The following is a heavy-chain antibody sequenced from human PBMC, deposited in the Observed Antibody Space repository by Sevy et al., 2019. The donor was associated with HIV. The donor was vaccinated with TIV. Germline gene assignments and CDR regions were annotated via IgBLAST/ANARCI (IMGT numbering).Heavy chain of an antibody. CDR1: GVSITSGHYY. Sequence: SETPLTCSVSGVSITSGHYYWSWIRQPAGGGLEWIGRIYSGGTTNYNPSLKNRVTILEDTSKNEFSLRLTSVTAADTAVYYCGREPHQYYYNAGSLIDSWGQGTLVTVSS. D-gene: IGHD3-10*01. CDR2: IYSGGTT. V-gene: IGHV4-61*02. CDR3: GREPHQYYYNAGSLIDS. J-gene: IGHJ4*02.